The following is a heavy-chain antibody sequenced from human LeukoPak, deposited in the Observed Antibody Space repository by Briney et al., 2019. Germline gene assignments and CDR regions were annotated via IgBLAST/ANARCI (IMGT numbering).Heavy chain of an antibody. CDR3: AREEGYCSSTSCYNEGYNWFDP. CDR1: GYTFTGYY. V-gene: IGHV1-2*06. CDR2: INPNSGGT. Sequence: ASVKVSCKASGYTFTGYYMDWVRQAPGQGLEWMGRINPNSGGTNYAQKFQGRVTMTRDTSISTAYMELSRLRSDDTAVYYCAREEGYCSSTSCYNEGYNWFDPWGQGTLVTVSS. J-gene: IGHJ5*02. D-gene: IGHD2-2*02.